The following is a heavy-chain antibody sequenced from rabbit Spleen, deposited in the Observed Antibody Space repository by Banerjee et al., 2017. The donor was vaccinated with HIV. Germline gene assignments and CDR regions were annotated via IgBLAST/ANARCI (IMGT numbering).Heavy chain of an antibody. D-gene: IGHD8-1*01. J-gene: IGHJ6*01. V-gene: IGHV1S45*01. Sequence: QEQLEESGGDLVKPGASLTLTCTASGFTLSSYYMCWVRQAPGKGLEWIACIYAGSSGTTYYASWAKGRFTISKTSSTTVTLQMTSLTAADTATYFCARDTGSSFSTYGMDLWGPGTLVTVS. CDR3: ARDTGSSFSTYGMDL. CDR2: IYAGSSGTT. CDR1: GFTLSSYY.